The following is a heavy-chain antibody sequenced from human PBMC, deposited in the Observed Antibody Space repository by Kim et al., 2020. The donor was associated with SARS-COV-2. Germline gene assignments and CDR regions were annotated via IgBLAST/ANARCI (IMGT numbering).Heavy chain of an antibody. V-gene: IGHV3-33*01. CDR3: ARAREKSFDY. Sequence: KNSGGSVTGRFTISRDNSKNTVDLQMNSLRVEETAVYYCARAREKSFDYWGQGTLVTVSS. J-gene: IGHJ4*02. CDR2: K.